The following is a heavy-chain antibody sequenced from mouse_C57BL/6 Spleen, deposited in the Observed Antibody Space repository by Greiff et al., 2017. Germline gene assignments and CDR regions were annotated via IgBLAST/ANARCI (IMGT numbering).Heavy chain of an antibody. V-gene: IGHV1-69*01. D-gene: IGHD1-1*01. CDR2: IDPSDSYT. CDR3: ARWDYYGSSYVGYFDV. Sequence: QVQLQQPGAELVMPGASVKLSCKASGYTFTSYWMHWVKQRPGHGLEWIGEIDPSDSYTNYNQKFKGKSTLTVDKSSSTAYMQLSSLTSEDSAVYYCARWDYYGSSYVGYFDVWGTGTTVTVSS. CDR1: GYTFTSYW. J-gene: IGHJ1*03.